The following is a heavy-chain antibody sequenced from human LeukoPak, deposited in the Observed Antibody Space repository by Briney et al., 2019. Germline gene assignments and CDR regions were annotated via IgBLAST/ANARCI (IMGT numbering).Heavy chain of an antibody. D-gene: IGHD5-24*01. Sequence: ASVKVSCKASGYTFTSYAMHWGRQAPGQGLGWMGWITPSGGTNYPQKFQGRVAITRDTSITTAYMDLSRLKSDDTAVYYCARDRYGDGFGHFDFWGQGALVTVSS. CDR3: ARDRYGDGFGHFDF. J-gene: IGHJ4*02. CDR2: ITPSGGT. CDR1: GYTFTSYA. V-gene: IGHV1-2*02.